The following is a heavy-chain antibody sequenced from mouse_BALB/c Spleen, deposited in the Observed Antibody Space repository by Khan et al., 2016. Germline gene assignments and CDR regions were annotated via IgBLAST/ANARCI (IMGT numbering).Heavy chain of an antibody. J-gene: IGHJ2*01. Sequence: QVQLQQSGAELAKPGASVKMSGRVSGYTLTAYGFPWVNQGPERGLNWIGKLILGMGKPGTNQKFKDKATLTADKSSSTAYMQLSSLTSEDSAVYYCASYYYGSSYFDYWGQGTTLTVSS. CDR2: LILGMGKP. CDR1: GYTLTAYG. CDR3: ASYYYGSSYFDY. V-gene: IGHV1-4*01. D-gene: IGHD1-1*01.